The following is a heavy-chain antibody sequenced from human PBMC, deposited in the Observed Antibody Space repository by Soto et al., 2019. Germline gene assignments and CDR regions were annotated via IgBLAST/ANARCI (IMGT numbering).Heavy chain of an antibody. CDR3: ARAGQAFDWFDP. J-gene: IGHJ5*02. CDR1: GGSISSGGYY. CDR2: IYYSGST. V-gene: IGHV4-31*03. Sequence: QVQLQESGPGLVKPSQTLSLTCTVSGGSISSGGYYWSWIRQHPGKGLEWIGYIYYSGSTYYNPSLKGRXXMXVAXSTNQFSLKLSSVTAADTAVYYCARAGQAFDWFDPWGQGTLVTVSS.